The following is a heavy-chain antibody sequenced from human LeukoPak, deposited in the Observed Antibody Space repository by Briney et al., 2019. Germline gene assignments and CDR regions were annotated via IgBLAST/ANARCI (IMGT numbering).Heavy chain of an antibody. CDR1: GYTFTSYG. CDR3: ARDGVVEYDFWSGYYVAPYYYYGMDV. D-gene: IGHD3-3*01. Sequence: ASVTVSCKASGYTFTSYGISWVRQAPGQGLEWMGWISAYNGNTNYAQKLQGRVTMTTDTSTSTAYMELRSLRSEDTAVYYCARDGVVEYDFWSGYYVAPYYYYGMDVWGQGTTVTVSS. V-gene: IGHV1-18*01. J-gene: IGHJ6*02. CDR2: ISAYNGNT.